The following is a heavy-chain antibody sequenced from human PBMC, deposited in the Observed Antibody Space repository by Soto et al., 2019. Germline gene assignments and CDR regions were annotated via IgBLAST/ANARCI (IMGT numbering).Heavy chain of an antibody. D-gene: IGHD6-19*01. CDR1: GYSISSGYH. J-gene: IGHJ4*02. Sequence: PSETLSLTCTVSGYSISSGYHWAWIRQPPGKGLEWLGSVHYSGSTNYNPSLKSRVTISVDTSKNQFSLKLSSVTAADTAVYYCARVEYSSGWYFFDYWGQGTLVTVSS. V-gene: IGHV4-38-2*02. CDR2: VHYSGST. CDR3: ARVEYSSGWYFFDY.